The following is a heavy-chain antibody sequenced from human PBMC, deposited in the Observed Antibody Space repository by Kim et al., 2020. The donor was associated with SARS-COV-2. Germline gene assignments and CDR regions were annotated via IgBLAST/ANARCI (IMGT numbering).Heavy chain of an antibody. V-gene: IGHV3-30*04. CDR2: ITSDGGNT. D-gene: IGHD3-22*01. CDR3: AREWLAYDSSGFDH. Sequence: GGSLRLSCAASGFTFISHPMHWVRQAPGKGLEWVAIITSDGGNTHYADSVKGRFTISRDNSRDTVFLLMNSLKREDAAVYYCAREWLAYDSSGFDHWGQGTLVTVSS. J-gene: IGHJ4*02. CDR1: GFTFISHP.